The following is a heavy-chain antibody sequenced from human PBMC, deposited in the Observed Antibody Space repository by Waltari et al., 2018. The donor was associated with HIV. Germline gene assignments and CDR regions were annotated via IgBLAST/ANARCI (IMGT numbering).Heavy chain of an antibody. V-gene: IGHV4-34*01. CDR1: NDDGPSFSDYWWSFRDYY. J-gene: IGHJ4*02. CDR3: ARAVGYDYVWGSYADF. Sequence: QVQLHQWGAGLLKPSETLSLTCAVYNDDGPSFSDYWWSFRDYYWTWMRQSPVKGLEWIGEVDHTGSTKYSGAFRGRVSVSVDTSKKQFSLRLSSVSDADTAVYFCARAVGYDYVWGSYADFWAQGTLVTVSS. CDR2: VDHTGST. D-gene: IGHD3-16*01.